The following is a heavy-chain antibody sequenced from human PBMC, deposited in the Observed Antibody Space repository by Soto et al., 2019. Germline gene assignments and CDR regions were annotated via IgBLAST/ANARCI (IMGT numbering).Heavy chain of an antibody. CDR1: GFTFSSYA. Sequence: SLRLSCAASGFTFSSYAMHWVRQAPGKGLEWVAVISYDGSNKYYADSVKGRFTISRDNSKNTLYLQMNSLRAEDTAVYYCARKETVDYGHWDYWGQGTLVTVSS. J-gene: IGHJ4*02. D-gene: IGHD3-10*01. CDR2: ISYDGSNK. V-gene: IGHV3-30-3*01. CDR3: ARKETVDYGHWDY.